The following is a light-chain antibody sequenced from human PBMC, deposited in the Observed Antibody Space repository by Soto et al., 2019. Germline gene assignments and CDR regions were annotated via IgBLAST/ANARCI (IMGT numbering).Light chain of an antibody. J-gene: IGKJ1*01. CDR2: GAS. V-gene: IGKV3-20*01. Sequence: EIVLTQSPGTLSLSPGERATLSCRASQSVRSSYLAWYQQKPGQAPRLLIYGASSRANGVPVRFSGSGSGTDFTLSLSRLEPEDFAVYYCQHYSSSPVTFGQGTKVEIK. CDR3: QHYSSSPVT. CDR1: QSVRSSY.